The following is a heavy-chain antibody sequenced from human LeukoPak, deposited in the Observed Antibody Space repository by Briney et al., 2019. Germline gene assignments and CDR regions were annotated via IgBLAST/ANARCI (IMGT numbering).Heavy chain of an antibody. Sequence: GGSLRLSCAGSGFSFSSYDMLWVRQATGKGLEWVSAIGSGGDTYYAGSVKGRFTISRESAKNSFYLQMNSLSAGDTAVYFCARAVAGTDEIDSWGEGTLVTVSS. CDR3: ARAVAGTDEIDS. CDR2: IGSGGDT. J-gene: IGHJ4*02. CDR1: GFSFSSYD. D-gene: IGHD6-19*01. V-gene: IGHV3-13*01.